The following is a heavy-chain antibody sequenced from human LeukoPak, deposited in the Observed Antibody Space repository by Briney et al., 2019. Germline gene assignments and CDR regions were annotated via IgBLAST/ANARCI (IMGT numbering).Heavy chain of an antibody. CDR2: IYYSGSI. J-gene: IGHJ4*02. V-gene: IGHV4-59*01. D-gene: IGHD3-10*01. Sequence: SETLSLTCTVSGGSISSYYWSWIRQPPGKGLEWIGYIYYSGSINYNPSLKSRVTISVDTSKNQFSLKLSSVTAADTAVYYCARDIGFGELLFDYWGQGTLVTVSS. CDR3: ARDIGFGELLFDY. CDR1: GGSISSYY.